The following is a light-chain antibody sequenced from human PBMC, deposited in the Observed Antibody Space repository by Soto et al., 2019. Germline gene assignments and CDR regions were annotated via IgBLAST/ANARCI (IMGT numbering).Light chain of an antibody. J-gene: IGLJ2*01. CDR3: QSYDSSLSVV. CDR2: VNI. Sequence: SVLTQPPSVSGAPGQRVTNSCTGSSSNIGAGYDVHWYQQLPGTAPKLLIHVNINRPSGVPDRFSGSKSGTSASLAITGLQAEDEADYYCQSYDSSLSVVFGGGTKLTVL. V-gene: IGLV1-40*01. CDR1: SSNIGAGYD.